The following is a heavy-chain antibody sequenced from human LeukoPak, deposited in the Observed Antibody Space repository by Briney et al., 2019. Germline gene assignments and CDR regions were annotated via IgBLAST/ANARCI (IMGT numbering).Heavy chain of an antibody. D-gene: IGHD2-2*02. J-gene: IGHJ5*02. Sequence: PGGSLRLSCAASGFTFSSYGMHWVRQAPGKGPEWVAFIRYDGSNKYYADSVKGRFTISRDNSKNTLYLQMNSLRAEDTAVYYCARGGDYCSSTSCYTAFDPWGQGTLVTVSS. CDR1: GFTFSSYG. V-gene: IGHV3-30*02. CDR3: ARGGDYCSSTSCYTAFDP. CDR2: IRYDGSNK.